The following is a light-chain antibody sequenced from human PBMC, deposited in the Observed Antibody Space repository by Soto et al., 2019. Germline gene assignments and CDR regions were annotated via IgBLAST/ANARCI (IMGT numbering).Light chain of an antibody. V-gene: IGLV2-14*01. CDR1: DSDVGGYNY. CDR2: EVS. CDR3: LSYSSTFTLDV. Sequence: QSALTQPASVSGSPGQSITISCTGSDSDVGGYNYVSWYQQHPGKAPKLMIYEVSNRPSGVSNRFSGSKSGDTASLTISGRQAEDEADYYCLSYSSTFTLDVFGTGTKLTVL. J-gene: IGLJ1*01.